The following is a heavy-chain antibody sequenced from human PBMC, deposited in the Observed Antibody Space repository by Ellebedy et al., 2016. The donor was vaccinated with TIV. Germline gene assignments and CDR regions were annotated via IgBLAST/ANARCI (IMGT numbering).Heavy chain of an antibody. CDR2: IFYSGIS. J-gene: IGHJ2*01. Sequence: SETLSLTCAVYGGSFSGYYWSWIRQPPGKGLEWIGYIFYSGISNYNPSLKSRVTISVDTSKNQFSLKLSSVTAADTAVYYCAALQWLAPAWYFDLWGRGTLVTVSS. D-gene: IGHD6-19*01. CDR3: AALQWLAPAWYFDL. V-gene: IGHV4-59*08. CDR1: GGSFSGYY.